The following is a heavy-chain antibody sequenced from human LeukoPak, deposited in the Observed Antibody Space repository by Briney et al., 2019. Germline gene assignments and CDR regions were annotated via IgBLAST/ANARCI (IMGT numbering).Heavy chain of an antibody. CDR2: IKVGGSEN. CDR3: AREFNIAVAGIYTGFVI. CDR1: GFTLRTYW. Sequence: GGSLRLSCAPSGFTLRTYWLRWVRQAPGKGREWVAKIKVGGSENRYVGSVKGRFTISRDNAKNSLYLQMNSLRADDTAVYYCAREFNIAVAGIYTGFVIWGQGTMVTVSS. V-gene: IGHV3-7*03. D-gene: IGHD6-19*01. J-gene: IGHJ3*02.